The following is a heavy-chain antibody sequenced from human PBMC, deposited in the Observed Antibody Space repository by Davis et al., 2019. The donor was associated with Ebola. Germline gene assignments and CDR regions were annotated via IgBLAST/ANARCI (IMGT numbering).Heavy chain of an antibody. Sequence: GESLKISCAASGFTFSSYAMHWVRQAPGKGLEYVSAISSNGGSTYYANSVKGRFTISRDNSKNTLYLQMGSLRAEDMAVYYCARGEGGYCISTSCYWGLLDYWGQGTLVTVSS. CDR1: GFTFSSYA. D-gene: IGHD2-2*01. V-gene: IGHV3-64*01. CDR2: ISSNGGST. J-gene: IGHJ4*02. CDR3: ARGEGGYCISTSCYWGLLDY.